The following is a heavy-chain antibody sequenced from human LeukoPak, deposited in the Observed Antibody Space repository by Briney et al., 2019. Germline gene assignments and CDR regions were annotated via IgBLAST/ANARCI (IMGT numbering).Heavy chain of an antibody. CDR1: GGTFSSYA. CDR2: IIPIFGTA. J-gene: IGHJ6*02. D-gene: IGHD5-18*01. CDR3: ARSQDRYSLYGMDV. V-gene: IGHV1-69*13. Sequence: SVKVSCKASGGTFSSYAISWVRQAPGQGLEWMGGIIPIFGTANYAQKFQGRVTITADESTSTAYMELSSLRSEGTAVYYCARSQDRYSLYGMDVWGQGTTVTVSS.